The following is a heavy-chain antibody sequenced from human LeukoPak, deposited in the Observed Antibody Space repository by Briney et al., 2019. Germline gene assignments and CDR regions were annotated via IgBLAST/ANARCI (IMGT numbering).Heavy chain of an antibody. J-gene: IGHJ4*02. Sequence: GGSLRLSCAASGFTFNDYHMSWIRQATGKGLDWFACTSSDNIYTDYADSVKGRFTFSTANPKKSLYFQMNSLRDEDTAVYYCATSYFDSSGYLQYFDDWGQGTLVTVSS. CDR1: GFTFNDYH. V-gene: IGHV3-11*06. CDR3: ATSYFDSSGYLQYFDD. D-gene: IGHD3-22*01. CDR2: TSSDNIYT.